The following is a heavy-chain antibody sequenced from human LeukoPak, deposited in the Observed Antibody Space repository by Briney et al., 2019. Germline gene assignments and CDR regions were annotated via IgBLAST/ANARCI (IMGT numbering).Heavy chain of an antibody. CDR1: GFIFSNYW. CDR3: AMFSDY. CDR2: IKQDGSES. J-gene: IGHJ4*02. D-gene: IGHD3-10*02. V-gene: IGHV3-7*01. Sequence: GGSLRLSCAASGFIFSNYWMSWVRQAPGKGLEWVANIKQDGSESYYVDSVKGRFTFSRDNAKNSLYLQMNSLRAEDTAVYYCAMFSDYWGQGALVTVSS.